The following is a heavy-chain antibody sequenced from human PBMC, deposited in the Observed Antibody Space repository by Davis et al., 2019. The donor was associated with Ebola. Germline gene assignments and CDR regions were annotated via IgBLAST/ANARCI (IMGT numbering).Heavy chain of an antibody. D-gene: IGHD2-15*01. CDR3: AREFCSGGSCYSDY. CDR2: IWYDGSNK. V-gene: IGHV3-33*08. J-gene: IGHJ4*02. Sequence: GESLKIPCAASGFTFSDYYMSWIRQAPGQGLEWVAVIWYDGSNKYYADSVKGRFTISRDNSKNTLYLQMNSLRAEDTAVYYCAREFCSGGSCYSDYWGQGTLVTVSS. CDR1: GFTFSDYY.